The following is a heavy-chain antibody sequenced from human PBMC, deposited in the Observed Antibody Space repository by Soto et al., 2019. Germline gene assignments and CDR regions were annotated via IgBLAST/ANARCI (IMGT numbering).Heavy chain of an antibody. CDR3: AGVSGWYVLDY. CDR2: INAGNGNT. D-gene: IGHD6-19*01. J-gene: IGHJ4*02. Sequence: QVQLVQSGAEEKKPGASVKVSCKASGYTFTSYAMHWVRQAPGQRLEWMGWINAGNGNTKYSQKFQGRVTITRDTSASTVYMELSRLRSEATAVYYCAGVSGWYVLDYWGQGTLVTVSS. V-gene: IGHV1-3*05. CDR1: GYTFTSYA.